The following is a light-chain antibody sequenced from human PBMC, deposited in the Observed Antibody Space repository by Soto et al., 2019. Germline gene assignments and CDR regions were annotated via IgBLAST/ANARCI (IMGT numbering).Light chain of an antibody. CDR1: QDISED. Sequence: AIQMTQSPSSLSASVGDRVTITCRATQDISEDLGWDTQKPGKAPKRLIYAATSLQSEVPSRFSGSGSGTDFTLTISRLQPEDFATYLCLQDHGFPLTIGGGKKVEIK. CDR3: LQDHGFPLT. V-gene: IGKV1-6*01. J-gene: IGKJ4*01. CDR2: AAT.